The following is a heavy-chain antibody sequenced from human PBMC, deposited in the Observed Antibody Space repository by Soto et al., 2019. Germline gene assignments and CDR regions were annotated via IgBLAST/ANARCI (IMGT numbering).Heavy chain of an antibody. J-gene: IGHJ5*01. CDR1: GFSFSTTG. V-gene: IGHV3-30*18. CDR2: ISHDGGAV. D-gene: IGHD6-19*01. Sequence: QPGGSLRLSCAASGFSFSTTGMHWVRQAPGKGLEWVAMISHDGGAVHFADSVKGRFTISRDDSTNTLYLQMNSLRPEDTAVYYCAKDLYSSDWFNFFDSWGQGSLVTVSS. CDR3: AKDLYSSDWFNFFDS.